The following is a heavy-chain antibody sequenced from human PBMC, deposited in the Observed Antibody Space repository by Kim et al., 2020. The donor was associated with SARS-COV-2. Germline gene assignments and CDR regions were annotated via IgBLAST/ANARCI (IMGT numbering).Heavy chain of an antibody. Sequence: GGSLRLSCTPSGFTFGDFALNWFRQAPGKGLEWVAFIKSQSNGGSTQYAASVKDRFSISRDDSKNIAYLQMNSLKIEDTAVYYCTRDPCTGCGCYGYADYWGQRTLVTVSS. CDR1: GFTFGDFA. CDR3: TRDPCTGCGCYGYADY. V-gene: IGHV3-49*03. CDR2: IKSQSNGGST. D-gene: IGHD2-15*01. J-gene: IGHJ4*02.